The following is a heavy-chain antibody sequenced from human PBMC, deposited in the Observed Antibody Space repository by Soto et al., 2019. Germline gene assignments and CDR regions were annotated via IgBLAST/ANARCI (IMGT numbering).Heavy chain of an antibody. CDR1: GYTFNRHG. D-gene: IGHD1-26*01. CDR3: ARVRIVGARAIDS. J-gene: IGHJ4*02. V-gene: IGHV1-18*04. CDR2: ISGYNGDI. Sequence: QVHLGQSGGEVKKPGASVKVSCKASGYTFNRHGITWVRQAPGQGLEWMGWISGYNGDINYEQKFQGRVTLSSDTLTSTVYLELKSLRFDDTAVYYCARVRIVGARAIDSWGQGTLVTVSS.